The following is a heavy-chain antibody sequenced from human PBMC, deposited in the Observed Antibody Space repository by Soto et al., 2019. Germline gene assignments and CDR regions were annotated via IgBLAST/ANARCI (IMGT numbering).Heavy chain of an antibody. CDR1: GGSFSGYY. CDR3: ARTKYCSSTTCYRGFES. Sequence: SETLSLTCAVYGGSFSGYYGNWIRQPPGKGLEWIGEIDHSGDTTYNPSLKSRVAISVDTSKNQFSLKLSSVTAADTAVYYCARTKYCSSTTCYRGFESWGQGTLVTVSS. V-gene: IGHV4-34*01. J-gene: IGHJ4*02. CDR2: IDHSGDT. D-gene: IGHD2-2*01.